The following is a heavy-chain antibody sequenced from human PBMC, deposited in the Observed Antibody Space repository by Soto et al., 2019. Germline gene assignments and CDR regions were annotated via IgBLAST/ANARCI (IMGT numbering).Heavy chain of an antibody. J-gene: IGHJ5*02. Sequence: GGSLRLSCAASGFTFSSYSMNWVRQAPGKGLEWVSYISSSSSTIYYADSVKGRFTISRDNTKNSLYLQMNSLRDEDTAVYYCARDIKGSSWYPPYNWFDPWGQGTLVTVSS. CDR3: ARDIKGSSWYPPYNWFDP. V-gene: IGHV3-48*02. CDR1: GFTFSSYS. CDR2: ISSSSSTI. D-gene: IGHD6-13*01.